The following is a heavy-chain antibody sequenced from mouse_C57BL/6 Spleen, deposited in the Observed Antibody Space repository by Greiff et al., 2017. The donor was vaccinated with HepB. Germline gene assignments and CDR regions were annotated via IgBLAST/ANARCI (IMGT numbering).Heavy chain of an antibody. CDR3: ARSPLWDAYYFDY. V-gene: IGHV1-64*01. CDR1: GYTFTSYW. D-gene: IGHD4-1*01. Sequence: QVQLQQPGAELVKPGASVKLSCKASGYTFTSYWMHWVKQRPGQGLEWIGMIHPNSGSTNYNEKFKSKATLTVDKSSSTAYMQLSSLTSEDSAVYYCARSPLWDAYYFDYWGQGTTLTVSS. CDR2: IHPNSGST. J-gene: IGHJ2*01.